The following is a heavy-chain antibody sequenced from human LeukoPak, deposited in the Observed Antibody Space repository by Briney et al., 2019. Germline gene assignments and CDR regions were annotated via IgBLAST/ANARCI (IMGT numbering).Heavy chain of an antibody. CDR2: ISYSGNT. V-gene: IGHV4-39*07. CDR1: GGSISSSSYY. J-gene: IGHJ6*03. CDR3: ARDRDYMDV. Sequence: SETLSLTCTVSGGSISSSSYYGGWIRQPPGKGLEWIGSISYSGNTDYNPSLKSRVTISVDSSKNQFSLKLSSVTAADTAVYYCARDRDYMDVWGKGTTVTVSS.